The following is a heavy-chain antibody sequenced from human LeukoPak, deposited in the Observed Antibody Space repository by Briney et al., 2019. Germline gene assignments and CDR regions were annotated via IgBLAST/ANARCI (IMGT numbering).Heavy chain of an antibody. CDR2: ISAYNGNT. J-gene: IGHJ3*02. CDR1: GYTFTSYG. D-gene: IGHD2-21*02. Sequence: ASVKVSCKASGYTFTSYGISWVRQAPGQGLEWMGWISAYNGNTNYAQKLQGRVTTTTDTSTSTAYMELRSLRSDDTAVYYCASCGGDCHDDAFDIWGQGTMVTVSS. V-gene: IGHV1-18*01. CDR3: ASCGGDCHDDAFDI.